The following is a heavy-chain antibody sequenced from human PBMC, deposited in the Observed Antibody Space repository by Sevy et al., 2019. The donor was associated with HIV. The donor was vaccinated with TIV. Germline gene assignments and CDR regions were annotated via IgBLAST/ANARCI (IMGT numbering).Heavy chain of an antibody. J-gene: IGHJ6*03. CDR1: GGSIRRGDYF. Sequence: SETLSLTCSVTGGSIRRGDYFWGWIRQSPGKGLEWIGSITDSGSTYYNPSLKSRVTMSVDTSKNQFSLKLSSVTAADTAVHYCARLRGGYGNGWFYYYMDVWGKGTTVTFSS. V-gene: IGHV4-39*01. CDR2: ITDSGST. D-gene: IGHD3-10*01. CDR3: ARLRGGYGNGWFYYYMDV.